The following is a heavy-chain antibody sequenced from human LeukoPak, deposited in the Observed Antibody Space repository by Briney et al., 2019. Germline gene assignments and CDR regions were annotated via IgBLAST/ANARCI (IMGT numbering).Heavy chain of an antibody. CDR3: ARITVTVTRDAFDI. Sequence: ASQTLSLTGTVSGGSISSGGYYWGGIRQHPGKGLEWIGYIYYSGSTYHNPSLKSRVTISVDTSKNQFSLKLSSVTAADTAVYYCARITVTVTRDAFDIWGQGTMVTVSS. CDR2: IYYSGST. J-gene: IGHJ3*02. V-gene: IGHV4-31*03. CDR1: GGSISSGGYY. D-gene: IGHD4-17*01.